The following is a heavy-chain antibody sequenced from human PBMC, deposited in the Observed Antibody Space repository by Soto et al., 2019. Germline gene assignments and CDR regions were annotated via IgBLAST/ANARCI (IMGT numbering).Heavy chain of an antibody. D-gene: IGHD5-18*01. V-gene: IGHV3-74*01. J-gene: IGHJ4*02. CDR2: INSDGSST. Sequence: PVGSLRLTCAASGFTFSSYWMHWVRQAPGKGLVWVSRINSDGSSTSYADSVKGRFTISRDNAKNTLYLQMNSLRAEDTAVYYCARAPGRSGYSYGYDYWGQGTLVTVSS. CDR1: GFTFSSYW. CDR3: ARAPGRSGYSYGYDY.